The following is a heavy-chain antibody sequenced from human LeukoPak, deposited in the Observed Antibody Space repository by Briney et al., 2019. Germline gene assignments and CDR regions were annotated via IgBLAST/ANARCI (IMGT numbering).Heavy chain of an antibody. CDR2: INPNSGGT. J-gene: IGHJ5*02. D-gene: IGHD3-10*01. CDR1: GYTFTVYY. CDR3: ARVRGYGSGKNWFDP. V-gene: IGHV1-2*02. Sequence: ASVKVSFKASGYTFTVYYMHWVRQAPGQGLEWMGWINPNSGGTNYAQKFQGRVTMTRDTSISTAYMELSRLRSDDTAVYYCARVRGYGSGKNWFDPWGQGTLVTVSS.